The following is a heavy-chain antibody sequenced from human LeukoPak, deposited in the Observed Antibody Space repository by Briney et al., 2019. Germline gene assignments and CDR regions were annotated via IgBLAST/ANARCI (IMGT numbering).Heavy chain of an antibody. V-gene: IGHV4-59*01. Sequence: SETLSLTCTVSGGSISSYYWSWIRQPPGKGLEWIGYIYYSGSTNYNPSLKSRVTISVDTSKNQFSLKLSSVTAADTAVYYCARESGGSYLDAFGIWGQGTMVTVSS. CDR3: ARESGGSYLDAFGI. J-gene: IGHJ3*02. D-gene: IGHD1-26*01. CDR2: IYYSGST. CDR1: GGSISSYY.